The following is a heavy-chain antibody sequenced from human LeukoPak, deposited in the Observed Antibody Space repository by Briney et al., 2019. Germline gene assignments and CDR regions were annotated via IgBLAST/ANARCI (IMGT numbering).Heavy chain of an antibody. Sequence: ASVKVSCKASGYTFTGYYMHWVRQAPGQGLEWMGWINPNSGGTNYAQKFKGRVTMTRDTSISTAYMELSRLRSNDTAVYYCASEGYNWNYALMYWGQGTLVTVSS. CDR1: GYTFTGYY. J-gene: IGHJ4*02. CDR2: INPNSGGT. D-gene: IGHD1-7*01. V-gene: IGHV1-2*02. CDR3: ASEGYNWNYALMY.